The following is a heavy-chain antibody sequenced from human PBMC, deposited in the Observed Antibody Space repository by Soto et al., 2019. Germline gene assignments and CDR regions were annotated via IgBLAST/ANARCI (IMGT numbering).Heavy chain of an antibody. Sequence: QEHLVESGGGVVQPGRSLRLSCAASGFTFSSYGMHWVRQAPGKGLEWLAVILYDGSNKYYADSVKGRFTISRDNSKNTLYLQMNSLRAEDTAVYYCAKDRGALRWSEEHYYFDYWGQGTLVTVSS. CDR2: ILYDGSNK. V-gene: IGHV3-30*18. J-gene: IGHJ4*02. CDR3: AKDRGALRWSEEHYYFDY. D-gene: IGHD4-17*01. CDR1: GFTFSSYG.